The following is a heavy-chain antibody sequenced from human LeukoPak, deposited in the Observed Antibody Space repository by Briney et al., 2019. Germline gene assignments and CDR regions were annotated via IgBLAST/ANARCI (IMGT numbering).Heavy chain of an antibody. Sequence: GGSLRLSCAASGFTVSSNYMRWVRQAPGKGLEWVSRINSDGSSTSYADSVKGRLTISRDNAKNTLYVQMNSLRAEDTAVYYCARAREYSYGNFDYWGQGTLVTVSS. V-gene: IGHV3-74*01. CDR3: ARAREYSYGNFDY. CDR2: INSDGSST. J-gene: IGHJ4*02. D-gene: IGHD5-18*01. CDR1: GFTVSSNY.